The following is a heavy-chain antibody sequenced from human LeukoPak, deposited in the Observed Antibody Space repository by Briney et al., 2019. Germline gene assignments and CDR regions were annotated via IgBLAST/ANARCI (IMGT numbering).Heavy chain of an antibody. D-gene: IGHD3-3*01. Sequence: GGSLRLSCAASGFTFSSYAMSWVRQAPGKGLEWVSAISGSGGSTYYEDSVKGPFTISRDNSKNTLYLQMNSLRAEDTAVYYCAKDDYDFWSGPTYYFDYWGQGTLVTVSS. J-gene: IGHJ4*02. CDR1: GFTFSSYA. CDR3: AKDDYDFWSGPTYYFDY. V-gene: IGHV3-23*01. CDR2: ISGSGGST.